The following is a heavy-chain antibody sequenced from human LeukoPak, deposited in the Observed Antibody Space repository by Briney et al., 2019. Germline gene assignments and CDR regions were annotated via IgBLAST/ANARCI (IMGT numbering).Heavy chain of an antibody. J-gene: IGHJ3*02. Sequence: SETLPLTCTVSGGSISSYYWSWIRQPPGKGLEWIGYIYYSGSTNYNPSLKSRVTISADTSKNHFSLRLSSVTAADTAVYYCARNQLLSLDAFDIWGQGTMVTVSS. CDR2: IYYSGST. CDR1: GGSISSYY. V-gene: IGHV4-59*08. CDR3: ARNQLLSLDAFDI. D-gene: IGHD2-2*01.